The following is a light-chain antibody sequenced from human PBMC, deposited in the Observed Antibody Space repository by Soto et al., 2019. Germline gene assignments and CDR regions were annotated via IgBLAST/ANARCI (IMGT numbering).Light chain of an antibody. CDR1: SSDVGGYNY. V-gene: IGLV2-14*01. Sequence: QSALTQPASVSGSPGQSITVSCTGTSSDVGGYNYVSWYQQPPGKAPKLMIYDVSNRPSGVSNRFSGSKSGNTASLIISGLQAEDEAEYYCISDARSSTYVFGTGTKLTVL. CDR3: ISDARSSTYV. J-gene: IGLJ1*01. CDR2: DVS.